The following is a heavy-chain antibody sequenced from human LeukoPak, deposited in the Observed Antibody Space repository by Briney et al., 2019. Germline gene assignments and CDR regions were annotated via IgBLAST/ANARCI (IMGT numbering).Heavy chain of an antibody. D-gene: IGHD3-22*01. CDR2: INPSGGST. V-gene: IGHV1-46*01. J-gene: IGHJ6*03. Sequence: ASVKVSCKASGYTFTSYYMHWVRQAPGQGLEWMGIINPSGGSTSYAQKLQGRVTMTTDTSTSTAYMELRSLRSDDTAVYYCARDRVVVVITSYYYYYMDVWGKGTTVTVSS. CDR3: ARDRVVVVITSYYYYYMDV. CDR1: GYTFTSYY.